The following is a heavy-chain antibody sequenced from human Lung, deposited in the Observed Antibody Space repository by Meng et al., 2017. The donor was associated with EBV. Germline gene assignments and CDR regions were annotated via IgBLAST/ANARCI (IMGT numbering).Heavy chain of an antibody. D-gene: IGHD3-16*01. CDR3: ARSSVWVNTFDY. CDR1: GYSISSGGYS. V-gene: IGHV4-30-2*01. J-gene: IGHJ4*02. CDR2: IFNNGNS. Sequence: QVQRQEAGPGLVKPSQTLSLTCAVSGYSISSGGYSWSWIRQPPGGGLEWIGYIFNNGNSFYKPSLKSRVTMSIDTSKNEFSLKVTSLSAADTAVYYCARSSVWVNTFDYWGQGTRVTGYS.